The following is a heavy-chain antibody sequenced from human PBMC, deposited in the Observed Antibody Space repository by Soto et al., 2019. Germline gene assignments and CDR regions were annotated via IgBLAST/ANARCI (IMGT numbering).Heavy chain of an antibody. D-gene: IGHD5-12*01. Sequence: QVQLVQSGAEVKKPGSSVKVSCKASGGTFSNYPISWVRQAPGQGLEWMGGIIPIFGTVNYAQKFQGRVTITADESTSTAYMGLSSLRYEDTAVYYCARGNHRWLQLWYFDLWGRGTLVSVSS. CDR3: ARGNHRWLQLWYFDL. CDR2: IIPIFGTV. CDR1: GGTFSNYP. J-gene: IGHJ2*01. V-gene: IGHV1-69*12.